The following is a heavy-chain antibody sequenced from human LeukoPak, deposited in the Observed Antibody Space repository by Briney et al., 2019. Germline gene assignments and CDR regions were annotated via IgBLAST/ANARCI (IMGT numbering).Heavy chain of an antibody. V-gene: IGHV4-59*08. Sequence: PPETLSLTCTVSGGTISSYYWNWIRQPPGKGLEWIGYIHYSGSTKYNPSLKSRVTISVDTSKNQFSLKLSSVTAADTAVYYCARWYSSGWAFDYWGQGTLVTVSS. J-gene: IGHJ4*02. CDR3: ARWYSSGWAFDY. CDR1: GGTISSYY. D-gene: IGHD6-19*01. CDR2: IHYSGST.